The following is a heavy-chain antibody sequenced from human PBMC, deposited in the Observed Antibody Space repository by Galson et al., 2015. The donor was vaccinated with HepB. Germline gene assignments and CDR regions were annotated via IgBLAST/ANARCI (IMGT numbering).Heavy chain of an antibody. J-gene: IGHJ5*02. CDR2: ISPYDNYT. Sequence: SVKVSCKASGYTFSSYSIAWVRQAPGQGLEWMGWISPYDNYTNYAQKIQGRVTMTTETSTNAAYMELRSLRSYDTAVYYCARGVLVAVLNGTLNNWFDPWGQGTLVTVSS. V-gene: IGHV1-18*01. CDR1: GYTFSSYS. D-gene: IGHD2-15*01. CDR3: ARGVLVAVLNGTLNNWFDP.